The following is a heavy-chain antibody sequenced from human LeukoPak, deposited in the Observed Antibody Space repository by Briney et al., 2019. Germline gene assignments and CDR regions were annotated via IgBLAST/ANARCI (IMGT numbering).Heavy chain of an antibody. V-gene: IGHV4-4*08. D-gene: IGHD3-22*01. J-gene: IGHJ2*01. CDR3: ARRAYFDSSGYHPTSGYFDL. Sequence: SETLSLTCTVSGGSLFNYYWNWMRQSPGKGLEWIAYVYVNGTTNYIPSLRSRGTISIATSKNQFSLRLTSVTAADTAVYYCARRAYFDSSGYHPTSGYFDLWGRGTLVSVS. CDR1: GGSLFNYY. CDR2: VYVNGTT.